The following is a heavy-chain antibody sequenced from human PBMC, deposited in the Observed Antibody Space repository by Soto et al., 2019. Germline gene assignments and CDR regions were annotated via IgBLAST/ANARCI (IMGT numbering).Heavy chain of an antibody. D-gene: IGHD3-9*01. J-gene: IGHJ4*02. CDR3: AKDAKILDWLPTSYYFDF. CDR1: GLSFSSYA. CDR2: ISRSGNST. Sequence: EVQVLESGGGLAQPGRSLRLSCAVSGLSFSSYAMTWVRQSPGKGLEWVSSISRSGNSTYSADSVRGRFTISRDNSKNTLYLQTNSLRAEDRAVYYCAKDAKILDWLPTSYYFDFWGQGTLVTVSS. V-gene: IGHV3-23*01.